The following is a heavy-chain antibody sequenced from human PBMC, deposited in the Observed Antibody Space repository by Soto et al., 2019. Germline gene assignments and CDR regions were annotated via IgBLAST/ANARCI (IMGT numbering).Heavy chain of an antibody. V-gene: IGHV4-34*01. CDR1: GGSFSPFY. CDR3: ARGRDY. J-gene: IGHJ4*02. CDR2: TNHSGST. Sequence: QVQLQQWGAGLLKPSETLSLTCAVYGGSFSPFYWSWIRQPPGKGLEWIGETNHSGSTNYNPSLKSRVTISVDTSNNQFSLKLSSVTAAVTAMYYCARGRDYWGQGTLVTVSS.